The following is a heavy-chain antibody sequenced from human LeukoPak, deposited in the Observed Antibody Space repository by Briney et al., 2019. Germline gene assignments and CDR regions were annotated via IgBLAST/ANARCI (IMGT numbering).Heavy chain of an antibody. CDR2: ISYDGSNK. Sequence: GGSLRLSCAASGFTFSSYGMHWVRQAPGKGLEWVAVISYDGSNKYYADSVKGRFTISRDNSKNTLYLQMNSLRAEDTAVYYCAKDLGADYYDSSGYEYFQHWGQGTLVTVSS. V-gene: IGHV3-30*18. CDR1: GFTFSSYG. D-gene: IGHD3-22*01. J-gene: IGHJ1*01. CDR3: AKDLGADYYDSSGYEYFQH.